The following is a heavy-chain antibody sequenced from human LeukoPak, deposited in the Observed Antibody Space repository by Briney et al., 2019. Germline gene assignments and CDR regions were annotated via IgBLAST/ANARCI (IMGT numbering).Heavy chain of an antibody. CDR1: GFPFSDYW. J-gene: IGHJ4*02. CDR3: SRSLDY. V-gene: IGHV3-7*01. Sequence: GGSLRLSCAASGFPFSDYWMYWVRQAPGKGMEWVANINQDGSEQYYADSVKGRFTISRDNAKNSLYLQMNSLRAEDTAVYYCSRSLDYWGQGALVTVSS. CDR2: INQDGSEQ.